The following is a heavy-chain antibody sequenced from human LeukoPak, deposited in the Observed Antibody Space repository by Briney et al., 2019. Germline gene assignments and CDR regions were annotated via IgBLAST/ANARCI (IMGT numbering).Heavy chain of an antibody. Sequence: SETLSLTCTVSGGSISSGGYYWSWIRQHPGKGLEWIGYIYYSGSTYYNPSLKSRVTISVDTSKNQFSLKLSSVTAADTAVYYCARGRLIAAAGLGHWGQGTLVTVSS. V-gene: IGHV4-31*03. CDR3: ARGRLIAAAGLGH. CDR2: IYYSGST. D-gene: IGHD6-13*01. CDR1: GGSISSGGYY. J-gene: IGHJ5*02.